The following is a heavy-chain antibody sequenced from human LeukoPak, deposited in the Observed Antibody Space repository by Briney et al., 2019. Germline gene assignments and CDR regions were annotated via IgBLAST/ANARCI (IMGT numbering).Heavy chain of an antibody. CDR2: VLASGGRT. CDR1: GFTFSSYA. V-gene: IGHV3-23*01. D-gene: IGHD3-22*01. Sequence: GGSLRLSCAASGFTFSSYAMGWVRQPPGKWLEWVSPVLASGGRTFYADSVKGRFTISRDNSKNTLYLQMNSLRAEDTAVYYCAKYYKLSGYYLGGYDYWGQGTLVTVSS. J-gene: IGHJ4*02. CDR3: AKYYKLSGYYLGGYDY.